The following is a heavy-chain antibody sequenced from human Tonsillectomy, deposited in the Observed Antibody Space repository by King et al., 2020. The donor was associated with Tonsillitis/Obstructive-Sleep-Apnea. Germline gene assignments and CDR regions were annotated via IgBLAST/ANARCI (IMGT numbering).Heavy chain of an antibody. CDR1: GGSFSGYY. V-gene: IGHV4-34*01. CDR3: ARGRNRSGSYYNGHYYFDY. J-gene: IGHJ4*02. D-gene: IGHD3-10*01. CDR2: INHSGGT. Sequence: VQLQQWGAGLLKPSETLSLTCAVYGGSFSGYYWSWIRQPPGKGLEWIGEINHSGGTNYNPSLKSRVTISVDTSKNQFSPKLSSVTAADTAVYYCARGRNRSGSYYNGHYYFDYWGQGTLVTVSS.